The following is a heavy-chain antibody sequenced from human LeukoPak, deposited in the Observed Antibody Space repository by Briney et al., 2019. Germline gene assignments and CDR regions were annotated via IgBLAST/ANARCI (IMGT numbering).Heavy chain of an antibody. CDR2: ITGSGGST. Sequence: QPGGSLRLSCAASGFTFSNYGMNWVRQAPGKGLEWVSGITGSGGSTYYADSVKGRFTISRDNAKNSLYLQMNSLRTEDTAVYYCVRDGSSWGNFDYWGQGTLVSVSS. V-gene: IGHV3-23*01. J-gene: IGHJ4*02. D-gene: IGHD7-27*01. CDR3: VRDGSSWGNFDY. CDR1: GFTFSNYG.